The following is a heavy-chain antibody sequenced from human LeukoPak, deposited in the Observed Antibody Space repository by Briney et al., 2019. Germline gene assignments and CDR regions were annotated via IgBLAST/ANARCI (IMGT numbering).Heavy chain of an antibody. D-gene: IGHD6-19*01. Sequence: SGTLSLTCIVSGGSISSYYWSWIRQPAGKGLEWIGQIHTRGSTNYNPSLKSRVAMSVDTSKNQFSLELSSVTAADTAVYYCAGRAQTTGWSFDYWGQGALVTVSS. V-gene: IGHV4-4*07. J-gene: IGHJ4*02. CDR3: AGRAQTTGWSFDY. CDR1: GGSISSYY. CDR2: IHTRGST.